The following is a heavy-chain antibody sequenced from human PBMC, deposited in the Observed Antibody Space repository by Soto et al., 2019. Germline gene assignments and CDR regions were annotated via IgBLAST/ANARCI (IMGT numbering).Heavy chain of an antibody. CDR2: IHAGTGNT. Sequence: QVQFVQSGAEVKKPGASVKVSCESSGYTFTSYAVHWVRQAPGQRLEWMGWIHAGTGNTKYSQKFQGRVTFTRDTSASTAYMEVSSLRSEDTAAYFCARETGDRAFDYWGQGTLVTVSS. V-gene: IGHV1-3*01. D-gene: IGHD7-27*01. CDR3: ARETGDRAFDY. CDR1: GYTFTSYA. J-gene: IGHJ4*02.